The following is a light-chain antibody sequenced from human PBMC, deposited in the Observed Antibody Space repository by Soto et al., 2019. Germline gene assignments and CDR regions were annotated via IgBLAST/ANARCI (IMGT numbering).Light chain of an antibody. CDR2: GAS. Sequence: EIVLTQSPGTLSLSPGERATLACSASQSVSNNYLAWYQQKPGQAPRLLIYGASIRATGIPDRFSGSGSGTDFTLTISRLEPEDFAVYYCQHYGSSPPFTFGPGTTVDIK. J-gene: IGKJ3*01. CDR1: QSVSNNY. V-gene: IGKV3-20*01. CDR3: QHYGSSPPFT.